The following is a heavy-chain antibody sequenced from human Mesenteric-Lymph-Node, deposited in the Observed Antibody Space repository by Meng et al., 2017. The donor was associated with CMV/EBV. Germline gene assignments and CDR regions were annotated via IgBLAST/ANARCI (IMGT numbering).Heavy chain of an antibody. CDR3: ARDYSPSSSGYYAHNYGMDV. CDR1: GASISTSSYY. D-gene: IGHD6-19*01. J-gene: IGHJ6*02. V-gene: IGHV4-39*07. Sequence: SETLSLTCTVSGASISTSSYYWGWFRQPPGKGLEWIGSIYRSVSTYYNPSLKSRVTISLVTSKNQFSLRLSSVTAADTAKYYCARDYSPSSSGYYAHNYGMDVWGQGTTVTVSS. CDR2: IYRSVST.